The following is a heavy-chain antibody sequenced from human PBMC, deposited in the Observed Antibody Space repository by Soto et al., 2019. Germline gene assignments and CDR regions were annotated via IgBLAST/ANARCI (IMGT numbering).Heavy chain of an antibody. CDR2: ISYTGANT. V-gene: IGHV3-30*18. Sequence: GGSLRLSCVASGFTFGRYAMHWVRQPPGRGLEWVAVISYTGANTYYVGSVRGRFTISRDNSKNTLYLQMNSLRAEDTAMYYCAKHMDDSGYFYVEGADHWGQGTLVTVSS. CDR3: AKHMDDSGYFYVEGADH. J-gene: IGHJ4*02. D-gene: IGHD3-22*01. CDR1: GFTFGRYA.